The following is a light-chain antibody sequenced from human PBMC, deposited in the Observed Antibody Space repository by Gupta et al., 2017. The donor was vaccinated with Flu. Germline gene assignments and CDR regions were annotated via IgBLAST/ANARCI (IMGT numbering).Light chain of an antibody. Sequence: LMTQSPSTLSVSPGLGATLSCRARQSISNNLAWYQQNPGQPPRLLIYGASAMATGIPARFSGSGSGTEFTLTISSLQSGDFAVYYCQQDNNFPVTFGQGTKLEIK. CDR3: QQDNNFPVT. CDR1: QSISNN. CDR2: GAS. V-gene: IGKV3-15*01. J-gene: IGKJ2*01.